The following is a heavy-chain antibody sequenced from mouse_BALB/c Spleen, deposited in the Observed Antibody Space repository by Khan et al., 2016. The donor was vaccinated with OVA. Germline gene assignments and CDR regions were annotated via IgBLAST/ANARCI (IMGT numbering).Heavy chain of an antibody. CDR2: IYPGTDNS. CDR1: GYIFTSYW. CDR3: AREEALYHVDH. D-gene: IGHD3-2*02. V-gene: IGHV1S132*01. Sequence: VQLQQSGAELVRPGASVKLSCKTSGYIFTSYWIHWVKQRSGQGLEWIARIYPGTDNSYYNEKFKDKATLTADKSSSTAYMQLSSLKSEDSDVYFCAREEALYHVDHWGQGTTLTVSS. J-gene: IGHJ2*01.